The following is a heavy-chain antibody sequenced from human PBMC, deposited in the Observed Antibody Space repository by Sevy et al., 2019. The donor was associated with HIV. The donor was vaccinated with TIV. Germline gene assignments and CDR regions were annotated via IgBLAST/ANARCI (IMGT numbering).Heavy chain of an antibody. CDR2: IYPGDSDT. CDR1: GYSFTSYW. D-gene: IGHD2-15*01. Sequence: GASLKISSKGSGYSFTSYWIGWVRQMPGKGLERMGIIYPGDSDTRYSPAFQGQVTISADKSISTAYLQWSSLKASDTAMYYCARRYCSGGSCYSGYDYWGQGTLVTVSS. CDR3: ARRYCSGGSCYSGYDY. V-gene: IGHV5-51*01. J-gene: IGHJ4*02.